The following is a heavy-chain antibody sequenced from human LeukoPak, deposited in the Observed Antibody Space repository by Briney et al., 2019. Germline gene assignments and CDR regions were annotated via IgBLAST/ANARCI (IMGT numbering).Heavy chain of an antibody. D-gene: IGHD2/OR15-2a*01. CDR1: GGSISSYY. Sequence: PSETLSLTCTVSGGSISSYYYSWIWQPPRTGQDRIGRVYTSGSAHYNPSVKSRVTMSVDTSKHRFCLKLSSVTPAATAVYYCARDARNFVHPPVSAGVDYWGQGTMVSVCS. J-gene: IGHJ4*02. CDR3: ARDARNFVHPPVSAGVDY. V-gene: IGHV4-4*07. CDR2: VYTSGSA.